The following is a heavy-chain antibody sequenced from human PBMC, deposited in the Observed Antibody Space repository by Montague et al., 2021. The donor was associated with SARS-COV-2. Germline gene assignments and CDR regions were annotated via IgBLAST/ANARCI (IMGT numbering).Heavy chain of an antibody. CDR1: GDSVSSNSAT. Sequence: CAISGDSVSSNSATWNWVRQSPSRGLEWLGRTYYRSKWYNDYAVSVRGRVTINPDTSKNQFSLQLNSVTPEDTAIYYCTSVRGGNYIVMDVWCQGTTVTVAS. J-gene: IGHJ6*02. CDR2: TYYRSKWYN. D-gene: IGHD3-16*01. V-gene: IGHV6-1*01. CDR3: TSVRGGNYIVMDV.